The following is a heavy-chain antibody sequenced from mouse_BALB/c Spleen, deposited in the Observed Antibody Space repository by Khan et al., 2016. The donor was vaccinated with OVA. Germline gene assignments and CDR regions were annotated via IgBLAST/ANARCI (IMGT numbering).Heavy chain of an antibody. CDR2: INPSNGGT. CDR3: SRSGYGTFAY. D-gene: IGHD2-1*01. Sequence: QVQLQQSGAELVKPGASVRLSCYASGYTFTNYYLYWVKQRPGHCLEWIGDINPSNGGTNFNEKFYNMVILTVDKSSSTAYMQLSSLTSEDSAVYYCSRSGYGTFAYWGQGTLVTVSA. CDR1: GYTFTNYY. J-gene: IGHJ3*01. V-gene: IGHV1S81*02.